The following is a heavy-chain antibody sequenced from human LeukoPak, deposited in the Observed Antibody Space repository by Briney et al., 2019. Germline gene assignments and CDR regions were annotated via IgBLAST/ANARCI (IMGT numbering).Heavy chain of an antibody. J-gene: IGHJ6*02. CDR1: GYTFTSYD. CDR2: MNPNSGNT. Sequence: GASVKVSCKASGYTFTSYDINWVRQATGQGLEWMGWMNPNSGNTGYAQKFQGRVTMTRNTSISTAYMELSSLRSKDTAVYYCARIRMVRGVIIKSYYYYGMDVWGQGTTVTVSS. D-gene: IGHD3-10*01. V-gene: IGHV1-8*01. CDR3: ARIRMVRGVIIKSYYYYGMDV.